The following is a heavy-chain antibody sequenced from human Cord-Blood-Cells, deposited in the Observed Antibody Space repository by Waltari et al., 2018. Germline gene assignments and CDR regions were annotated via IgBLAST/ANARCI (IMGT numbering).Heavy chain of an antibody. CDR1: GYSISSGYY. CDR2: IYHSGST. V-gene: IGHV4-38-2*02. J-gene: IGHJ6*02. Sequence: QVQLQESGPGLVKPSETLSLTCAVYGYSISSGYYWGWIRQPPGKGLEWIGSIYHSGSTYYNPSLKSRVTISVDTSKNQFSLKLSSVTAADTAVYYCARDSRGSSWYYYYYYGMDVWGQGTTVTVSS. CDR3: ARDSRGSSWYYYYYYGMDV. D-gene: IGHD6-13*01.